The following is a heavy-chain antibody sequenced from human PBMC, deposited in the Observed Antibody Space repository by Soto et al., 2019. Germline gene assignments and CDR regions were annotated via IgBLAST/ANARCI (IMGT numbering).Heavy chain of an antibody. Sequence: QLQLRQSGAEVKKPGASLKVSCKVSGYTLSELSMHWVRQAAGKGLEWMGGFDPEAREIVYGQNLHVRVTMTEDRSTDRAHLELSSLTSEDTAVYYCATVLNYMVAGEYYLSYRGEGTAVTVSS. D-gene: IGHD5-12*01. V-gene: IGHV1-24*01. CDR3: ATVLNYMVAGEYYLSY. J-gene: IGHJ4*02. CDR1: GYTLSELS. CDR2: FDPEAREI.